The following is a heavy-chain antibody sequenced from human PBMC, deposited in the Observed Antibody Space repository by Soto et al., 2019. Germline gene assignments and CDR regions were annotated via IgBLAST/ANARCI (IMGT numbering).Heavy chain of an antibody. CDR1: GGSFSGYY. D-gene: IGHD1-1*01. V-gene: IGHV4-34*01. CDR3: ARGDRTTGDAFDI. J-gene: IGHJ3*02. Sequence: SETLSLTCAVYGGSFSGYYWSWIRQPPGKGLEWIGEINHSGSTNYNPSLKSRVTISVDTSKNQFSLKLSSVTAADTAVYYCARGDRTTGDAFDIWGQGTMVTVSS. CDR2: INHSGST.